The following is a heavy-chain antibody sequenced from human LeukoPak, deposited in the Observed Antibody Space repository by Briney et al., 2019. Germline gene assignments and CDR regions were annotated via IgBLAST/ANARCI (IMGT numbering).Heavy chain of an antibody. V-gene: IGHV3-64*01. CDR2: ISSNGGST. Sequence: GGSLRLSCAASGFPFSNHAMSWVRQPPGKGLEYVSAISSNGGSTYYANSVKGRFTISRDNSKNTLYLQMGSLRAEDMAVYYCARDDPRSSGSYYSYYYGMDVWGQGTTVTVSS. J-gene: IGHJ6*02. D-gene: IGHD1-26*01. CDR3: ARDDPRSSGSYYSYYYGMDV. CDR1: GFPFSNHA.